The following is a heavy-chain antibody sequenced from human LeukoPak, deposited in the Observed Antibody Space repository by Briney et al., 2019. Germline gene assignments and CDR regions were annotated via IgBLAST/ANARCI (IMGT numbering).Heavy chain of an antibody. J-gene: IGHJ4*02. CDR3: ARDGIAAAVTYYFDY. CDR2: INPNSGGT. CDR1: VYTFTCYY. Sequence: ASVTVSCKASVYTFTCYYTHWVRQAPGQGLGWMGWINPNSGGTNYAQKFQGRVTMTRDTSISTAYMELSRLRSDDTAVYYCARDGIAAAVTYYFDYWGQGTLVTVSS. V-gene: IGHV1-2*02. D-gene: IGHD6-13*01.